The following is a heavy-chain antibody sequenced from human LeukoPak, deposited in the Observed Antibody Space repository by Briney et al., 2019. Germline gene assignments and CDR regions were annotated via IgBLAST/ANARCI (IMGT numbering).Heavy chain of an antibody. CDR3: ARDLATYYYDSSGYYTDY. Sequence: ASVKVSCKASGHTFTGYYMHWVRQAPGQGLEWMGWINPNSGGTNYAQKFQGRVTMTRDTSISTAYMELSRLRSDDTAVYYCARDLATYYYDSSGYYTDYWGQGTLVTVSS. V-gene: IGHV1-2*02. J-gene: IGHJ4*02. D-gene: IGHD3-22*01. CDR1: GHTFTGYY. CDR2: INPNSGGT.